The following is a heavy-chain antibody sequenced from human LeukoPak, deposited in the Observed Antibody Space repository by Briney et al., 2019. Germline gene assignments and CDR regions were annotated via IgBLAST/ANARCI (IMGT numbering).Heavy chain of an antibody. J-gene: IGHJ4*02. V-gene: IGHV3-48*03. D-gene: IGHD2-8*02. CDR3: VTGGYYLNY. CDR1: GFTFSSYA. Sequence: GGSLRLSCAASGFTFSSYAMSWVRQAPGKGLEWFSYISSSGSTTYYADSVKGRFTISRDNAKNSLYLQMNSLRAEDTAVYYCVTGGYYLNYWGQGTLVTVSS. CDR2: ISSSGSTT.